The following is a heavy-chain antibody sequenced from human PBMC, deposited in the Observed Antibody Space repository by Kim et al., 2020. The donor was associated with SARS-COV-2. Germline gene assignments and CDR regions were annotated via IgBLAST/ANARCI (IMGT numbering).Heavy chain of an antibody. J-gene: IGHJ3*02. V-gene: IGHV3-49*03. CDR2: IRSKAYGGTT. D-gene: IGHD4-17*01. CDR1: GFTFGDYA. CDR3: RGPMTTVTTNAFDI. Sequence: GGSLRLSCTASGFTFGDYAMSWFRQAPGKGLEWVGFIRSKAYGGTTEYAASLKGRFTISRDDSKSIAYLQMNSLKTEDTAVYYCRGPMTTVTTNAFDIWGQGTMVTVSS.